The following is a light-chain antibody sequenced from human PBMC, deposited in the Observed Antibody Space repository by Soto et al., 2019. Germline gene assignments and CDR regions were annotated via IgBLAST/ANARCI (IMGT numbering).Light chain of an antibody. CDR1: QSVNAN. CDR3: KQYNTWLWT. V-gene: IGKV3-15*01. Sequence: EVVMTRSPATLSVSPGERATLSCRASQSVNANLAWYQQKPGQAPRLLIHGASNRATGIPARFSGSGFGTKFNLTISSKQSGDFAVDYCKQYNTWLWTFGNGNKVEI. CDR2: GAS. J-gene: IGKJ1*01.